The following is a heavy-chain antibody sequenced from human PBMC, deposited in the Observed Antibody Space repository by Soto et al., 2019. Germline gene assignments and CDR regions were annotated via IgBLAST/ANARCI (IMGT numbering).Heavy chain of an antibody. J-gene: IGHJ5*02. D-gene: IGHD6-19*01. CDR3: ARGTPIAVAGTFWFDP. V-gene: IGHV1-69*13. CDR1: GGTFSSYA. CDR2: IIPIFGTA. Sequence: SVKVSCEASGGTFSSYAISWVRQARGQGLEWMGGIIPIFGTANYAQKFQGRVTITADESTSTAYMELSSLRSEDTAVYYCARGTPIAVAGTFWFDPWGQGTLVTVSS.